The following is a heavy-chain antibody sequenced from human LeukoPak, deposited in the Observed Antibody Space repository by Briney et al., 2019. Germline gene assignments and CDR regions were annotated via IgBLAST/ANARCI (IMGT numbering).Heavy chain of an antibody. V-gene: IGHV1-2*02. Sequence: ASVKVSCKASGYTFTGYYMHWVRQAPGQGLEWMGWINPNSGGTNYAQKFQGRVTMTRDTSISTAYVELSRLRSDDTAVCYCARGPFTWYSSGWYVNWGQGTLVTVSS. CDR1: GYTFTGYY. CDR3: ARGPFTWYSSGWYVN. CDR2: INPNSGGT. J-gene: IGHJ4*02. D-gene: IGHD6-19*01.